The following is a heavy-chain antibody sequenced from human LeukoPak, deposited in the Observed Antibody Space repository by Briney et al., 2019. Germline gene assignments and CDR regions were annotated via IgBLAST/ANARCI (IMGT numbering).Heavy chain of an antibody. Sequence: SGGSLRLSCAASGFTFSSYSMNWVRRAPGKGLEWVSYISSSSSTIYYADSVKGRFTISRDNAKNSLYLQMNSLRAEDTAVYYCAREEGYCSGGSCYPFDYWGQGTLVTVSS. J-gene: IGHJ4*02. CDR2: ISSSSSTI. V-gene: IGHV3-48*04. CDR3: AREEGYCSGGSCYPFDY. D-gene: IGHD2-15*01. CDR1: GFTFSSYS.